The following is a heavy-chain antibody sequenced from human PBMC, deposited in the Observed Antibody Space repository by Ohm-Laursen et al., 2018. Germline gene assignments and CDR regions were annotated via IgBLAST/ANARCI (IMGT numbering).Heavy chain of an antibody. CDR1: GFTFSDYY. CDR3: ARWVRYYDSSGYPY. D-gene: IGHD3-22*01. Sequence: GSLRLSCSASGFTFSDYYMSWIRQAPGKGLEWVSYISSRGSTIYYADSVKGRFTISRDNAKNSLYLQMNSLRAEDTAVYYCARWVRYYDSSGYPYWGQGTLVTVSS. CDR2: ISSRGSTI. J-gene: IGHJ4*02. V-gene: IGHV3-11*01.